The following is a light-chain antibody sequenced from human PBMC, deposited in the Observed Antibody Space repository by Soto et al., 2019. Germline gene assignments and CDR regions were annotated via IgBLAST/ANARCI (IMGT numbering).Light chain of an antibody. V-gene: IGKV3-11*01. Sequence: EIVLTQSPSTLSLSPGDRATLTCRASQGVSSYLDWYQQKPAQAPRLLIYGASNRATGIPARFSGSGSGTAFTLTILRLEPEESEFYYCQQRSNWYTFGGGTKVEIK. CDR2: GAS. J-gene: IGKJ4*01. CDR3: QQRSNWYT. CDR1: QGVSSY.